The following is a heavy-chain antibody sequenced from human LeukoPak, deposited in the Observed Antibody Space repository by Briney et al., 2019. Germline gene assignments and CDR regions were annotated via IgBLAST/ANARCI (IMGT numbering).Heavy chain of an antibody. V-gene: IGHV4-59*01. D-gene: IGHD6-13*01. CDR2: IYYSGST. CDR3: ARGSIAAAEGSHWFDP. J-gene: IGHJ5*02. CDR1: GGSISPYY. Sequence: SETLSLTCTSSGGSISPYYWSWTRQPPGKGLEWIGYIYYSGSTNYNPSLRSRVTISVDTSKNQFSLKLSSVTAADTAVYYCARGSIAAAEGSHWFDPWGQGTLVTVSS.